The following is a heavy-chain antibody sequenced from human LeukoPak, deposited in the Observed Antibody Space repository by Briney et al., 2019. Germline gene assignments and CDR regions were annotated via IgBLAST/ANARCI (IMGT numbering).Heavy chain of an antibody. D-gene: IGHD1-26*01. CDR2: ITSNGDKT. CDR3: ARGGATTLFDY. V-gene: IGHV3-64*01. Sequence: GGSLRLSCAASGFTFSSYAMHWVRQAPGKGLEYVSAITSNGDKTYYGNSVKGRFTISRDNSKNTLYLQMASLRIEDMAVYYCARGGATTLFDYWGQGTLVTVSS. J-gene: IGHJ4*02. CDR1: GFTFSSYA.